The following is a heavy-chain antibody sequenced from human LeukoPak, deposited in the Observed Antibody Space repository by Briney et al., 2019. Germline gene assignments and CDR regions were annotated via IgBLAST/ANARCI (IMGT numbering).Heavy chain of an antibody. CDR2: INHSGST. CDR3: ARPRNFGERAFDI. CDR1: GGSFRGYY. D-gene: IGHD3-10*01. J-gene: IGHJ3*02. Sequence: SETLSLTCAVYGGSFRGYYWSWIRQPPGKGLEWIGEINHSGSTNYNPSLKSRVTISVDTSKNQFSLKLSSVTAADTAVYYCARPRNFGERAFDIWGQGTMVTVSS. V-gene: IGHV4-34*01.